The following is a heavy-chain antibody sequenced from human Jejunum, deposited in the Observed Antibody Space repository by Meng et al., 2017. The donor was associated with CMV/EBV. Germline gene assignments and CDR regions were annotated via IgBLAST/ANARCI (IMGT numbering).Heavy chain of an antibody. V-gene: IGHV2-5*02. Sequence: LPTSGMCVGWIRQPPGKALEWLALVYWDDDKRYNPSLRSRLSITRDTSKNQVVLTMTNMDPVDTATYYCARSGGSTWYQENNWFDPWGQGTLVTVSS. D-gene: IGHD6-13*01. J-gene: IGHJ5*02. CDR3: ARSGGSTWYQENNWFDP. CDR1: LPTSGMC. CDR2: VYWDDDK.